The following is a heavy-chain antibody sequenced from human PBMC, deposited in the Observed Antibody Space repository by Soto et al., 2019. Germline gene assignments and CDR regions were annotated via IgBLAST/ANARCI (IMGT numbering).Heavy chain of an antibody. CDR3: ARELGKAIDAFDI. V-gene: IGHV4-59*01. D-gene: IGHD7-27*01. CDR1: GGSISSYY. CDR2: IYYSGST. Sequence: SETRSLTCTVSGGSISSYYWSWIRQPPGKGLEWIGYIYYSGSTNYNPSLKSRVTISVDTSKNQFSLKLSSVTAADTAVYYCARELGKAIDAFDIWGQGTMVTVSS. J-gene: IGHJ3*02.